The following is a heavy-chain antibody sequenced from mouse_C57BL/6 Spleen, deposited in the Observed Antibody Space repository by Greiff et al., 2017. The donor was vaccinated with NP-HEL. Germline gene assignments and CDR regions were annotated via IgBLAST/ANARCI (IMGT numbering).Heavy chain of an antibody. V-gene: IGHV1-81*01. CDR3: AVPLITTVVATGNY. CDR2: IYPRSGNT. CDR1: GYTFTSYG. Sequence: QVQLQQSGAELARPGASVKLSCKASGYTFTSYGISWVKQRTGQGLEWIGEIYPRSGNTYYNEKFKGKATLTADKSSSTAYMELRSLTSEDSAVYFCAVPLITTVVATGNYWGQGTTLTVSS. J-gene: IGHJ2*01. D-gene: IGHD1-1*01.